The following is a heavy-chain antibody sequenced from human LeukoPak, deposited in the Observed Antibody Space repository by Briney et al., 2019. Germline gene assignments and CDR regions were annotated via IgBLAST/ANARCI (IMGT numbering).Heavy chain of an antibody. Sequence: SETLSLTCTVSGGSISSHYWSWIRQPPGKGLEWIGYIYYSGSTNYNPSLKSRVTISVDTSKNQFSLKLSSVTAADTAVYYCARDRVDCSSTSCYGVGYYYYGMDVWGKGTTVTVTS. D-gene: IGHD2-2*01. CDR2: IYYSGST. CDR1: GGSISSHY. J-gene: IGHJ6*04. V-gene: IGHV4-59*11. CDR3: ARDRVDCSSTSCYGVGYYYYGMDV.